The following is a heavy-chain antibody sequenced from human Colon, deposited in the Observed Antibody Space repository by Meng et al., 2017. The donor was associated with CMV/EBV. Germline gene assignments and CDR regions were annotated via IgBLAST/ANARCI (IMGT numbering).Heavy chain of an antibody. CDR2: ISTGSSYI. Sequence: GESLKISCAAPGFTFSSYAMNWVRQAPGKGLEWVASISTGSSYIYYADSLKGRFTISRDNAKDSLYLQIDSLRAEDTGVYYCAREVVPGRRMDVWGQGTTVTVSS. CDR1: GFTFSSYA. CDR3: AREVVPGRRMDV. J-gene: IGHJ6*02. D-gene: IGHD6-6*01. V-gene: IGHV3-21*01.